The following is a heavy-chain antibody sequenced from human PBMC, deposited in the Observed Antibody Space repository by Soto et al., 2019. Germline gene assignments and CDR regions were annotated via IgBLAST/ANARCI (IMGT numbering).Heavy chain of an antibody. D-gene: IGHD1-26*01. V-gene: IGHV4-59*01. CDR1: GGSISSYY. CDR3: ARARQRSYYEDWFDP. Sequence: PSETLSLTCTVSGGSISSYYWNWIRQPPGKGLEWIGYIYYSGSTNYNPSLKSRVTMSVDTSKNQFSLKLISVTAADTAVYYCARARQRSYYEDWFDPWGQGNLVTVS. J-gene: IGHJ5*02. CDR2: IYYSGST.